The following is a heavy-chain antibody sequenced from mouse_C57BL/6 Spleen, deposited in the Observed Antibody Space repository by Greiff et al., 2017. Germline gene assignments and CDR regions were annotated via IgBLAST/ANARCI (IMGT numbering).Heavy chain of an antibody. V-gene: IGHV1-18*01. J-gene: IGHJ4*01. CDR1: GYTFTDYN. CDR3: ARNDYHYAMDY. D-gene: IGHD2-4*01. CDR2: INPNNGGT. Sequence: EVKLLESGPELVKPGASVKIPCKASGYTFTDYNMDWVKQSHGKSLEWIGDINPNNGGTIYNQKFKGKATLTVDKSSSTAYMELRSLTSEDTAVYYCARNDYHYAMDYWGQGTSVTVSS.